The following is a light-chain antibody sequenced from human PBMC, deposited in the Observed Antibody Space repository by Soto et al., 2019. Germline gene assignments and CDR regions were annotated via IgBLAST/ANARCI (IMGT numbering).Light chain of an antibody. CDR1: QSVSSN. Sequence: EIVLTQSPGTLSVSPGERATLSCRASQSVSSNLAWYQQKPGQAPRLLIYGASNRATGIPDRFSGSGSGTDFTLTISRLEPEDFALYYCQQYGGSPITFGQGTRLEIK. J-gene: IGKJ5*01. CDR2: GAS. CDR3: QQYGGSPIT. V-gene: IGKV3-20*01.